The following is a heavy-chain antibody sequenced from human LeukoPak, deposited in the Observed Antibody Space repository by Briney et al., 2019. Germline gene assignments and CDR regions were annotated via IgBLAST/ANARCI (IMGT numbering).Heavy chain of an antibody. J-gene: IGHJ4*02. D-gene: IGHD6-13*01. V-gene: IGHV3-23*01. CDR1: GFIFSSYA. Sequence: GGYLRLSCAASGFIFSSYAMSWVRQAPGKGLEWVSAISGSGSSTYYADSVKGRFTISRDNSKNTLFLQMNSLRAEDTAVYYCAAGHRYSSSWTFDYWGQGTLVTVSS. CDR3: AAGHRYSSSWTFDY. CDR2: ISGSGSST.